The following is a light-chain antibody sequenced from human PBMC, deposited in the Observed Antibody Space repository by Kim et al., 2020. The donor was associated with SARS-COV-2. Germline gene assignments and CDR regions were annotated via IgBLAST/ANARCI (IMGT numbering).Light chain of an antibody. V-gene: IGKV3-11*01. J-gene: IGKJ4*01. CDR2: DAS. CDR3: HQHNDWPLT. Sequence: EIVLTQSPATLSLSPGERASISCMASQSVSTSLIWYQQKVGQAPRLLIYDASKRATDIPAKFSGSGSGTDFTLTISNLESEDFAVYYCHQHNDWPLTFGGGTKVDIK. CDR1: QSVSTS.